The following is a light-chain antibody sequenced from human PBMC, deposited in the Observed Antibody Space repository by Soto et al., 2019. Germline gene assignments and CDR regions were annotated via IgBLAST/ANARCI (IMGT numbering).Light chain of an antibody. V-gene: IGKV3-20*01. J-gene: IGKJ2*01. CDR2: GAS. CDR3: HQYGSSPYT. Sequence: EIALTQSPGTLSLSPGERATLSCRASQSVSSSYLAWYQQKPGQAPRLLIYGASSRATGIPDRFSGSGSGTDFTLTISRLEPEDLAVDYCHQYGSSPYTFGQGTKLEIK. CDR1: QSVSSSY.